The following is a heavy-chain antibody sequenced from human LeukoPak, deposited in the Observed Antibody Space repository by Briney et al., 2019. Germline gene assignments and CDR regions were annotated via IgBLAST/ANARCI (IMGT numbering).Heavy chain of an antibody. J-gene: IGHJ3*01. CDR2: ILGGGT. CDR3: GQDPNGNYIGAFDF. CDR1: GLIFHNYA. V-gene: IGHV3-23*01. D-gene: IGHD4-17*01. Sequence: GGSLRLSCAASGLIFHNYALVWIRRAPGKGPEWVSAILGGGTFYADAVKGRFTISRDNSKNTLYLKMNRVRAEDTATYYCGQDPNGNYIGAFDFWGRGTMVTVSS.